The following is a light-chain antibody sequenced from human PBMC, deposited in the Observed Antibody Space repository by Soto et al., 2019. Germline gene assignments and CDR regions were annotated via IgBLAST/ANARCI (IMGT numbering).Light chain of an antibody. CDR3: QQLKSFPLS. CDR2: AAS. J-gene: IGKJ4*01. CDR1: QGISSS. V-gene: IGKV1-9*01. Sequence: DIQMTQSPSSLSASVGDRVTITCRASQGISSSLAWYQQQPGKAPKLLIYAASTLQSGVPSRFSGSGSGTDFTLTISSLQPKDFATYYCQQLKSFPLSFGGGTKVDIK.